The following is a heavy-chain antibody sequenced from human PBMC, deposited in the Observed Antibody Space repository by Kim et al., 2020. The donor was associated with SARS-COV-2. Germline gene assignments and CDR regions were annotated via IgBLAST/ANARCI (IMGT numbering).Heavy chain of an antibody. V-gene: IGHV3-66*01. Sequence: GGSLRLSCEVSGLIISNKYMSWLRQAPGKGLEWISVIYADDRTYYADSVKGRFTVSRDNSRNTVYLQMNRLRAEDTAVYYCARDRGVLVGDSGDYLGGCWFDSWGQGTLVTASS. J-gene: IGHJ5*01. CDR1: GLIISNKY. CDR3: ARDRGVLVGDSGDYLGGCWFDS. CDR2: IYADDRT. D-gene: IGHD4-17*01.